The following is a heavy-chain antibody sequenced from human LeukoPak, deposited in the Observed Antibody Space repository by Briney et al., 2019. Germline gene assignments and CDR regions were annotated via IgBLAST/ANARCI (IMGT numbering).Heavy chain of an antibody. V-gene: IGHV4-31*03. CDR1: GGSISSGGYY. CDR2: IIYTGST. CDR3: ARAPGDNWFDP. J-gene: IGHJ5*02. Sequence: SETLSLTCTVSGGSISSGGYYWSWHRQRPGTGLEWLGYIIYTGSTYYNPSLRSRVTISVDTSKNQFSLKLSSVTAADTAVYYCARAPGDNWFDPWGQGTLVTVSS.